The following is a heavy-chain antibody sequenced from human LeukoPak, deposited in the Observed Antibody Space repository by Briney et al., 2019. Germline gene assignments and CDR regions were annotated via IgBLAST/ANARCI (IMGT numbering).Heavy chain of an antibody. CDR3: ARDRAYTTFDY. Sequence: GGSLRLSCAASRFTFSGSWMTWVRQAPGKGPEWVANINQDGSVKGYLDSVQGRFTISRDNAKNSLYLQINSLGAEDTAIYFCARDRAYTTFDYWGQGTLVTVSS. CDR1: RFTFSGSW. J-gene: IGHJ4*02. CDR2: INQDGSVK. D-gene: IGHD2-2*02. V-gene: IGHV3-7*01.